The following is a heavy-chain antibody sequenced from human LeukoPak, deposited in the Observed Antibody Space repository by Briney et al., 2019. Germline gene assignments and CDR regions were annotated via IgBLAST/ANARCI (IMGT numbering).Heavy chain of an antibody. CDR1: GYTFTGYY. V-gene: IGHV1-2*02. Sequence: ASVKASCKASGYTFTGYYMHWVRQAPGQGLEWMGWINPNSGGTNYAQKFQGRVTMTRDTSISTAYMELSRLRSDDTAVYYCARVRPGDYYDSSGYWGWFDPWGQGTLVTVSS. CDR2: INPNSGGT. CDR3: ARVRPGDYYDSSGYWGWFDP. J-gene: IGHJ5*02. D-gene: IGHD3-22*01.